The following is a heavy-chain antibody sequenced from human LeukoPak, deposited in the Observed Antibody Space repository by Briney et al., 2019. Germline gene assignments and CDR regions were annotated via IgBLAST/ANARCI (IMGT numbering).Heavy chain of an antibody. Sequence: SETLSLTCTVSGGSISSYYWSWIRQPPGKGLEWIGYIYYSGSTNYNPSLKSRVTISVDTSKNQFSLKLSSVTAADTAVYYCARGAVGATPHYYYYGMDVWGQGTTVTVSS. D-gene: IGHD1-26*01. J-gene: IGHJ6*02. CDR3: ARGAVGATPHYYYYGMDV. CDR1: GGSISSYY. CDR2: IYYSGST. V-gene: IGHV4-59*01.